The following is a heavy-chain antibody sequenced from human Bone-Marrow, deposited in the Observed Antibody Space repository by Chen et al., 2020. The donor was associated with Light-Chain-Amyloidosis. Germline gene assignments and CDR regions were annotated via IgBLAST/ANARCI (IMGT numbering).Heavy chain of an antibody. J-gene: IGHJ4*02. V-gene: IGHV3-74*01. Sequence: EVQLVESGGGLVQPGGSLRLSCAASGFTFSSYWIHWVRQAPGKGLVWVSRINSDGSSTSYADSLKGRFTISRDNAKNTLYLQMSSLRAEDTAVYYCTTQGVITGMRYWGQGTLVTVSS. CDR2: INSDGSST. CDR3: TTQGVITGMRY. D-gene: IGHD1-20*01. CDR1: GFTFSSYW.